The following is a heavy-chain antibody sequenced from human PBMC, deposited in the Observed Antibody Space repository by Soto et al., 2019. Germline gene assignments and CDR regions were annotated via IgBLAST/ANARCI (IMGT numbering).Heavy chain of an antibody. V-gene: IGHV3-13*01. CDR2: IGTAGDT. CDR1: GFTFSSYD. D-gene: IGHD3-16*01. CDR3: ARGGYSFWGPYCFDY. Sequence: GGSLRLSCAASGFTFSSYDMHWVRQATGKGLEWVSAIGTAGDTYYPGSVKGRFTISRENAKNSLYLQMNSLRAEDTAVYYCARGGYSFWGPYCFDYWGQGTLVTVSS. J-gene: IGHJ4*02.